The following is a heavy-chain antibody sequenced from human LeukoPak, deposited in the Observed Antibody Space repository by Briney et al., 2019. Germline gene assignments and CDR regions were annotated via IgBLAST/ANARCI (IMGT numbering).Heavy chain of an antibody. CDR1: GYTFTSYY. CDR2: INPSGGST. Sequence: ASVKVSCKASGYTFTSYYMHWVRQAPGQGLEWMGIINPSGGSTSYAQKFQGRVTMTRDMSTSTVYMELSSLRSEDTAVYYCARKVGAKGAFDPWGQGTLVTVSS. CDR3: ARKVGAKGAFDP. D-gene: IGHD1-26*01. V-gene: IGHV1-46*01. J-gene: IGHJ5*02.